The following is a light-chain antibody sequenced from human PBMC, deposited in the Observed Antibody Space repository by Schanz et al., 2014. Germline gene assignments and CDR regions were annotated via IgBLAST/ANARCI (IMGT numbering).Light chain of an antibody. CDR2: EVS. CDR3: ASYISSSTL. J-gene: IGLJ2*01. Sequence: QSALTQPPSASGSPGQSVTIPCTGTNSAVGGYNYVSWYQQHPGKAPKLMIYEVSKRPSGVPDRFSGSKSGNTASLTISGLQAEDEAVYYCASYISSSTLFGGGTKVTVL. V-gene: IGLV2-8*01. CDR1: NSAVGGYNY.